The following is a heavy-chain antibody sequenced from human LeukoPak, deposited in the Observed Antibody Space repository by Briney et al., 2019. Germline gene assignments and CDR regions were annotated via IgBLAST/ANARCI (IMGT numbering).Heavy chain of an antibody. CDR1: GYTFSSYA. CDR3: AKGQALEYYYYMDV. CDR2: IRYDGSNK. J-gene: IGHJ6*03. Sequence: PGGSLRLSCAASGYTFSSYAMSWVRQAPGKGLEWVAFIRYDGSNKYYADSVKGRFTISRDNSKNTLYLQMNSLRAEDTAVYYCAKGQALEYYYYMDVWGKGTTVTISS. V-gene: IGHV3-30*02.